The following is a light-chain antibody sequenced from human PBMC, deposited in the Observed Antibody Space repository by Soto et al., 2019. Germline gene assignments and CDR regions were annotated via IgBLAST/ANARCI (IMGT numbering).Light chain of an antibody. J-gene: IGLJ1*01. CDR1: SSDVGGYNY. V-gene: IGLV2-11*01. CDR3: CSYAGNYLHV. Sequence: QSALTQPRSVSGSPGQSVTISCTGTSSDVGGYNYVSWYQQHPGKAPKLMIYDVSKRPSGVPDRFSGSKSGNTASLTISGLQAEDEADYYCCSYAGNYLHVFGTGTKVTVL. CDR2: DVS.